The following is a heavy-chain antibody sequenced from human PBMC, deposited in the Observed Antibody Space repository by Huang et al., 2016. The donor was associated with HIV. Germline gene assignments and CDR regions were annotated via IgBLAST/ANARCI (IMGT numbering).Heavy chain of an antibody. D-gene: IGHD1-1*01. J-gene: IGHJ3*02. CDR1: GGSFSGYY. CDR2: INHSGRT. CDR3: ARERMMSWLDDHDAFDI. V-gene: IGHV4-34*01. Sequence: QVQLQQWGAGLLKPSETLSLTCAVFGGSFSGYYWSWIRQSPGKGLEWIGAINHSGRTNCNPSLKSRLTISVDTSKNQFSLKLSSVTAADTAVYYCARERMMSWLDDHDAFDIWGQGTMVTVSS.